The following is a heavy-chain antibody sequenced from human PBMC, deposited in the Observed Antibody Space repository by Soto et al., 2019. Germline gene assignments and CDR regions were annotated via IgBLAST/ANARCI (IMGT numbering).Heavy chain of an antibody. D-gene: IGHD2-8*01. Sequence: ASVKVSCKTPGYTFTSHYVHWVRQAPGQGLEWMGWISGYNGDTNYAQKFQGRVTMTVDTSTTTAFMELTSLTSDDRAVYYCAKNGQPPYYYYGMDVWGQGTTVTVSS. CDR2: ISGYNGDT. V-gene: IGHV1-18*04. CDR1: GYTFTSHY. J-gene: IGHJ6*02. CDR3: AKNGQPPYYYYGMDV.